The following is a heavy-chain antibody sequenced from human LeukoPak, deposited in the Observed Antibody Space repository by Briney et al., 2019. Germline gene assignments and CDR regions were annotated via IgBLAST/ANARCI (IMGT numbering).Heavy chain of an antibody. J-gene: IGHJ4*02. V-gene: IGHV3-30*18. Sequence: PGGSLRLSCVTSGFTFRNYGMHWVRQLPGKGLEWVAVISYDSEGNYHVDSVKGRFTISRDNSKNTLYLQMNSLRAEDTAVYYCAKQLTTVTSPPSYWGQGTLVTVSS. CDR2: ISYDSEGN. CDR1: GFTFRNYG. CDR3: AKQLTTVTSPPSY. D-gene: IGHD4-17*01.